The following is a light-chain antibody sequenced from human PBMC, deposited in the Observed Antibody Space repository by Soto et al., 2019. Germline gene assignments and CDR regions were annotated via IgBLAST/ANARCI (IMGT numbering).Light chain of an antibody. CDR2: GAS. V-gene: IGKV3-20*01. CDR3: QQYDASLWT. J-gene: IGKJ1*01. Sequence: EIVLTQSPGTLSLSPGERATLSCRASQSLTSSYLAWYQQKPGQSPRLLIYGASRRATGIPDRFSGSGSGTGFTLTISRLEPEDFAVYYCQQYDASLWTFGQGTKVDI. CDR1: QSLTSSY.